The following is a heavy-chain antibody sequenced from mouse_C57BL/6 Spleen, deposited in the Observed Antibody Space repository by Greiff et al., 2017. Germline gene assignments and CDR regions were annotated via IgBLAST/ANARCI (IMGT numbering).Heavy chain of an antibody. CDR1: GYTFTSYW. CDR3: ARSEFITTVVENFDV. Sequence: QVQLQQPGAELVKPGASVKMSCKASGYTFTSYWITWVKQRPGQGLEWIGDIYPGSGSTNYNEKFKSKATLTVDTSSSTAYMQLSSLTSEDSAVYYCARSEFITTVVENFDVWGTGTTVTVSS. J-gene: IGHJ1*03. V-gene: IGHV1-55*01. D-gene: IGHD1-1*01. CDR2: IYPGSGST.